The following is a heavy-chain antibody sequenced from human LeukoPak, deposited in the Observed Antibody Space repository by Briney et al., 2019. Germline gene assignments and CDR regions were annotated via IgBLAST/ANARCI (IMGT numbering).Heavy chain of an antibody. CDR2: ISGSGGST. J-gene: IGHJ4*02. CDR1: EFTISSYP. Sequence: GGSLRLSCAASEFTISSYPMRWVRQAPGKGLEWVSAISGSGGSTYYADSVKGRFTISRDNSKNTLYLQMNSLRAEDTAVYYCAARRLRLLEWLLLEDYWGQGTLVTVSS. CDR3: AARRLRLLEWLLLEDY. D-gene: IGHD3-3*01. V-gene: IGHV3-23*01.